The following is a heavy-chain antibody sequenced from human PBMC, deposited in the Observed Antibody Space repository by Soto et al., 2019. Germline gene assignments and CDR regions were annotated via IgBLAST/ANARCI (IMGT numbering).Heavy chain of an antibody. CDR3: VREHVGENGWGIDY. J-gene: IGHJ4*02. V-gene: IGHV3-30*03. CDR1: GFTFSGYG. CDR2: MSYDGSNK. Sequence: QVQLVESGGGVVQPGRSLRLSCAASGFTFSGYGMQWVRQAPGKGLEWVAVMSYDGSNKYYADSVKGRFTISRDNSKNTLYLQVNTLRTEDTAMYYCVREHVGENGWGIDYWGQGTLVTVFS. D-gene: IGHD6-19*01.